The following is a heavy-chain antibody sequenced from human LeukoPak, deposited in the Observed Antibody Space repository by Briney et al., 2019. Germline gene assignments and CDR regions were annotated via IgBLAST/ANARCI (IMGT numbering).Heavy chain of an antibody. CDR2: VYYSGTT. Sequence: PSETLSLTCTVSGDSISRYYWSWIRQPPGKGLEWIGYVYYSGTTYYNPSLKSRVTVSVDRSKNQFSLKLSSVTAADTAVYHCARDRYYYCSDYLGVDPWGQGVPVTVSS. CDR3: ARDRYYYCSDYLGVDP. CDR1: GDSISRYY. J-gene: IGHJ5*02. D-gene: IGHD3-22*01. V-gene: IGHV4-59*01.